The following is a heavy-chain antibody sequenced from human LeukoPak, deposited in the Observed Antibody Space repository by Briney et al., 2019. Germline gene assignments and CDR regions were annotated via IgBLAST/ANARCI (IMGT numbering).Heavy chain of an antibody. CDR3: ARDHGYSSSWYNY. CDR2: ISYDGSNK. CDR1: GFTFSSYA. Sequence: GGSWRLSCAASGFTFSSYAVHWVRQAPGKGLEWVAVISYDGSNKYYADSVKGRFTISRDNSKNTLYLQMNSLRAEDTAVYYCARDHGYSSSWYNYWGQGTLVTVSS. J-gene: IGHJ4*02. V-gene: IGHV3-30*04. D-gene: IGHD6-13*01.